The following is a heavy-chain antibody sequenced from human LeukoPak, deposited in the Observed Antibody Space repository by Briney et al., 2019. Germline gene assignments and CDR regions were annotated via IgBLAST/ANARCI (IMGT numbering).Heavy chain of an antibody. J-gene: IGHJ4*02. Sequence: ASVKVSCKASGYTFTSYGISWVRQAPGQGLEWMGWINAYNGNTNYAQKLQGRVTMTTDTSTSTADMELRSLRSDDTAVYYCAREGHYCSGGSCYRLLNFDYWGQGTLVTVSS. CDR1: GYTFTSYG. CDR3: AREGHYCSGGSCYRLLNFDY. CDR2: INAYNGNT. V-gene: IGHV1-18*01. D-gene: IGHD2-15*01.